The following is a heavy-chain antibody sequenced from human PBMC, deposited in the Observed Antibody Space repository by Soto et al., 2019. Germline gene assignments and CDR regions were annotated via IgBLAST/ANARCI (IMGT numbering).Heavy chain of an antibody. D-gene: IGHD6-13*01. CDR3: AKRPLTAAGFDY. V-gene: IGHV3-23*01. Sequence: EVQLLESGGGLVQPGGSLRLSCAASGFTFSNYAMPWVRQAPGKGLEWVSGITGGGGGTYFVDSVKGRFTISRDNSKNTVYPQMNTLRAEDTAVYYCAKRPLTAAGFDYWGQGTLVTVSS. CDR1: GFTFSNYA. J-gene: IGHJ4*02. CDR2: ITGGGGGT.